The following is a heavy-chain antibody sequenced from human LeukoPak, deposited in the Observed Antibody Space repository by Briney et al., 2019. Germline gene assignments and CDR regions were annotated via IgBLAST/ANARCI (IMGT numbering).Heavy chain of an antibody. CDR3: ARQVRSSPQFYFDY. D-gene: IGHD6-6*01. CDR2: INHSGST. J-gene: IGHJ4*02. Sequence: SETLSLTCAVYGGSFSGYYWSWIRQPPGKGLEWIGEINHSGSTNYNPSLKSRVTISVDTSKNQFSLKLSSVTAADTAVYYCARQVRSSPQFYFDYWGQGTLVTVSS. CDR1: GGSFSGYY. V-gene: IGHV4-34*01.